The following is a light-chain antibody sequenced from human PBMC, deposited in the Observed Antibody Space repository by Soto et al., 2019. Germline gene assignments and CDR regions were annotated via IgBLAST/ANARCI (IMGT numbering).Light chain of an antibody. CDR1: QSVSTN. V-gene: IGKV3-20*01. CDR3: QQYGSSQGT. Sequence: QSPGTLSLNKRERATRSWRASQSVSTNLAWYQQKPGQAPRLLIYGASSRAPGNPDRFRGSGSGTDFTLTTILLETEDFALYYCQQYGSSQGTFGQGTKVDIK. J-gene: IGKJ1*01. CDR2: GAS.